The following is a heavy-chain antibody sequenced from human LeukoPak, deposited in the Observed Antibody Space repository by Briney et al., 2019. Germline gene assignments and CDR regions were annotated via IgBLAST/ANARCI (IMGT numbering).Heavy chain of an antibody. CDR1: GGSISSYY. J-gene: IGHJ4*02. V-gene: IGHV4-59*01. Sequence: KASETLSLTCTVSGGSISSYYWSWIRQPPGKGLEWIGYIYYSGSTNYNPSLKSRVTISVDTSKNQFSLKLGSVTAADTAVYYCAREGEMATSAFDYWGQGTLVTVSS. CDR2: IYYSGST. CDR3: AREGEMATSAFDY. D-gene: IGHD5-24*01.